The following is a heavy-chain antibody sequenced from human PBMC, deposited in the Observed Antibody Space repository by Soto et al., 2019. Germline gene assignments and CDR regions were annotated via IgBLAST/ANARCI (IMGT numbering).Heavy chain of an antibody. J-gene: IGHJ4*02. D-gene: IGHD3-10*01. Sequence: SETLSLTCAVYGGSFSGYYWSWIRQPPGKGLEWIGEINHSGSTNYNPSLKSRVTISVDTSKNQFSLKLSSVTAADTAVYYCASSSVRGALLDPYSDYWGQGTLVTVSS. CDR2: INHSGST. CDR3: ASSSVRGALLDPYSDY. CDR1: GGSFSGYY. V-gene: IGHV4-34*01.